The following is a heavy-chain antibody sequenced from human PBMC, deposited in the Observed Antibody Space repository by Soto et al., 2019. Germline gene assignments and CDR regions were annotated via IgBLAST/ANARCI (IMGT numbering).Heavy chain of an antibody. D-gene: IGHD2-2*01. CDR1: GFTFSDYY. J-gene: IGHJ4*02. Sequence: GGSLRLSCAASGFTFSDYYMSWIRQAPGKGLEWVSYISSSGSTIYYADSVKGRFTISRDNAKNSLYLQMNSLRAEDTAVYYCAGDVEYQLLVIDYWGQGTLVTVSS. V-gene: IGHV3-11*01. CDR2: ISSSGSTI. CDR3: AGDVEYQLLVIDY.